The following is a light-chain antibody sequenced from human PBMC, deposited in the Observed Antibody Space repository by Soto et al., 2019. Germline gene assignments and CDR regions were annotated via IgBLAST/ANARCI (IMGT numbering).Light chain of an antibody. J-gene: IGKJ3*01. CDR2: GAS. CDR1: QSLSSSY. Sequence: EIVLTQSPGTLSLSPGERATLSCRASQSLSSSYLAWYQQKPGQAPRLLIYGASSMATGIPDRFSGSGSGTDFTLTSSSLEPEDFAVYYCQHYGSALFTFGPGTKVDVK. CDR3: QHYGSALFT. V-gene: IGKV3-20*01.